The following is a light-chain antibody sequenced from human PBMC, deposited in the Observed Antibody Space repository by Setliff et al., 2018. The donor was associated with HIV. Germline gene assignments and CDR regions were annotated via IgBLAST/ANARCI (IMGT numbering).Light chain of an antibody. CDR2: DNN. CDR1: SSNIGNNY. CDR3: GSWDAFVSAVV. V-gene: IGLV1-51*01. J-gene: IGLJ2*01. Sequence: QSVLTQLPSVSAAPGQKVTISCSGSSSNIGNNYVSWYQQLPQTAPKLLIYDNNKRPSGIPDRFSGSKSGTSASLGITGLQTGDEADYYCGSWDAFVSAVVFGGGTKVTVL.